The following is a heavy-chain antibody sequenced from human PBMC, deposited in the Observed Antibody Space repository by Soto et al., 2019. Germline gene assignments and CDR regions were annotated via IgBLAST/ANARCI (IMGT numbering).Heavy chain of an antibody. CDR3: ARDNSPGSYPGGRYNWFDP. CDR2: IYYSGST. Sequence: SETLSLTCTVSGGSISSYYWSWIRQPPGKGLEWIGYIYYSGSTNYNPSLKSRVTISVDTSKNQFSLKLSSVTAADTAVYYCARDNSPGSYPGGRYNWFDPWGQGTLVTVSS. J-gene: IGHJ5*02. CDR1: GGSISSYY. V-gene: IGHV4-59*01. D-gene: IGHD1-26*01.